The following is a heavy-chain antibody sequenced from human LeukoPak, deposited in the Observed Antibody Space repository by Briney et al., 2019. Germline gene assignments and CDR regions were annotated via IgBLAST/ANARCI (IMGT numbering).Heavy chain of an antibody. D-gene: IGHD3-3*02. Sequence: ASVKVSCKASGYTLTGYGISWVRQAPGQGLEWMGWITTYNGNTNFAQKVQGRVTMTTDTSASTAYMELRSLRSDDTAVYYCARCILATCRYLPSFDFWGQGTLVTVSS. V-gene: IGHV1-18*01. CDR3: ARCILATCRYLPSFDF. CDR1: GYTLTGYG. J-gene: IGHJ4*02. CDR2: ITTYNGNT.